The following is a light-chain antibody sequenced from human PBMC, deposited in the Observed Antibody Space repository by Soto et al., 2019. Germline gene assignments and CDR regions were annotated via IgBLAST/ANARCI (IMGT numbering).Light chain of an antibody. Sequence: EIILTQSPATLSLSPVEIATLSFMASQSLSSNFLAWYQQKPGKPPRLLIYGSSTRATGVPDRFSGSGSGTDFTLTIIRLEPEDFAVYYCQQYDISPLTFGQGTKVDIK. CDR2: GSS. J-gene: IGKJ1*01. CDR1: QSLSSNF. CDR3: QQYDISPLT. V-gene: IGKV3-20*01.